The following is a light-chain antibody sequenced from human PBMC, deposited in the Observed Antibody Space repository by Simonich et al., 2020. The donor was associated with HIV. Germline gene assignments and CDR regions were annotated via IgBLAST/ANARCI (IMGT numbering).Light chain of an antibody. V-gene: IGKV3-15*01. Sequence: EIVMTQSPATLSVSPGERATPPCRASQSVSSNLAWYQQKLGQAPRLLIYGTSTRASGITARFSGSGSGTEFTLTISSLQSEDFAVYYCQQYNNWPPWTFGQGTKVEIK. CDR2: GTS. CDR1: QSVSSN. CDR3: QQYNNWPPWT. J-gene: IGKJ1*01.